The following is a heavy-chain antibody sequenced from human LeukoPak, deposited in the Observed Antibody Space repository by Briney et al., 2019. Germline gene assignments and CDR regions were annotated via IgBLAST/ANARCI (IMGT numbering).Heavy chain of an antibody. CDR3: ASSSGWLYYFDY. CDR1: GFTFSSYA. V-gene: IGHV3-30-3*01. J-gene: IGHJ4*02. CDR2: ISYDGSNK. Sequence: GRSLRLSCAASGFTFSSYAMHWVRQAPGKGLEWVAVISYDGSNKYYADSVKGRFTISRDNSKNTLYLQMNSLRAEDTAVYYCASSSGWLYYFDYWGQGTLVTVSS. D-gene: IGHD6-19*01.